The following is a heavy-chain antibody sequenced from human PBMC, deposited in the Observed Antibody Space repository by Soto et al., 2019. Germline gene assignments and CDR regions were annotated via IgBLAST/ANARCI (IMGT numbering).Heavy chain of an antibody. Sequence: SETLSLTCTVSGGSISSGGYYWSWIRQHPGKGLERIGYIYYSGSTYYNPSLKSRVTISVDTSKNQFSLKLSSVTAADTAVYCCARDSEGIWFDPWGQGTLVTVSS. V-gene: IGHV4-31*03. J-gene: IGHJ5*02. CDR2: IYYSGST. CDR1: GGSISSGGYY. CDR3: ARDSEGIWFDP.